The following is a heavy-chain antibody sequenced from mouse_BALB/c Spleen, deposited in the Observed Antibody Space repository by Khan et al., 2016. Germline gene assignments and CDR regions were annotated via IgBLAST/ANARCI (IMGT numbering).Heavy chain of an antibody. CDR3: ARGTSALYYSLDY. Sequence: QVQLQQSGAELVRPGVSVKISCKGSGYTFTDYALHWVKQSHAKSLEWIGIISTYYGDVTYNQKFKDKATLTVDKSSGTTYLELARLTSEDSAIYYWARGTSALYYSLDYWGQGTSVTVSS. CDR1: GYTFTDYA. D-gene: IGHD2-14*01. V-gene: IGHV1S137*01. CDR2: ISTYYGDV. J-gene: IGHJ4*01.